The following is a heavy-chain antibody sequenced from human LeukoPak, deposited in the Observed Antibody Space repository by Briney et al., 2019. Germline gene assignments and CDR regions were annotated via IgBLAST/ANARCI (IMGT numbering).Heavy chain of an antibody. CDR3: ARGLIVATITYYFDY. CDR2: INNSGST. J-gene: IGHJ4*02. CDR1: GGSFSGYY. D-gene: IGHD5-12*01. V-gene: IGHV4-34*01. Sequence: SETLSLTCAVYGGSFSGYYWSWIRQPPGKGLEWIGEINNSGSTNYNPSLKSRVTISVDTSKNQFSLKLSSVTAADTAVYYCARGLIVATITYYFDYWGQGTLVTVSS.